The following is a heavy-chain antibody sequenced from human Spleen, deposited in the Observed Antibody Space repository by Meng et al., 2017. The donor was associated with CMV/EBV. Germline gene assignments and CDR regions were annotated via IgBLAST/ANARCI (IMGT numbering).Heavy chain of an antibody. CDR3: ARPGAYAYGMDV. V-gene: IGHV3-7*01. CDR2: IKQDGSAK. Sequence: GGSLRLSCAASGFTLSSYWMSWVRQAPGKGLEWVANIKQDGSAKYYVDSVKGRFTISRDNAKSSLYLQMNSLRAEDTAVYYCARPGAYAYGMDVWGQGTTVTVSS. CDR1: GFTLSSYW. D-gene: IGHD2-2*01. J-gene: IGHJ6*02.